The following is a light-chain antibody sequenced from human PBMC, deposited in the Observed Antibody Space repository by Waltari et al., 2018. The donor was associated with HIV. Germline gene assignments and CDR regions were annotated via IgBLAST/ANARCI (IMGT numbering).Light chain of an antibody. Sequence: QSALTQPASVSGSPGQSITISCTGTSSDSGGFKSVSWYQQSPGKAPKLIIYDVSYRPSGVSNRFSGSKSGNTASLTISGLQAEDEADYYCDAWDNSLSGRVFGGGTKLTVL. V-gene: IGLV2-14*03. CDR2: DVS. CDR3: DAWDNSLSGRV. CDR1: SSDSGGFKS. J-gene: IGLJ3*02.